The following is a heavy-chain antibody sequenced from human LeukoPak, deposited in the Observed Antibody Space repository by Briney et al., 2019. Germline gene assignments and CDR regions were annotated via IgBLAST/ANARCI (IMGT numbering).Heavy chain of an antibody. D-gene: IGHD3-22*01. J-gene: IGHJ4*02. CDR3: AKNHDSSGPEDY. CDR1: GFTFSSYA. CDR2: ISGSGGST. Sequence: HAGGSLRLSCAASGFTFSSYAMHWVRQAPGKGLEWVSAISGSGGSTYYADSVKGRFTISRDNSKNTLYLQMNSLRAEDTAVYYCAKNHDSSGPEDYWGQGTLVTVSS. V-gene: IGHV3-23*01.